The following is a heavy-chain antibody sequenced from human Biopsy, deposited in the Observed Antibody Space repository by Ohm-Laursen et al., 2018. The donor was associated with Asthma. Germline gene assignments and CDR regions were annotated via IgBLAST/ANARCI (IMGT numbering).Heavy chain of an antibody. D-gene: IGHD3-3*02. Sequence: SLRLSCTASGFMFRSFGMHWVRQAPGKGLEWVAVISYDGNHKFYEDSVKGRFTISRDNAKNSLYLQMNSLRAEDTAVYYCARTFHFWSPYHAEHYQLWGQGTLVTVSS. CDR3: ARTFHFWSPYHAEHYQL. J-gene: IGHJ1*01. V-gene: IGHV3-30*03. CDR1: GFMFRSFG. CDR2: ISYDGNHK.